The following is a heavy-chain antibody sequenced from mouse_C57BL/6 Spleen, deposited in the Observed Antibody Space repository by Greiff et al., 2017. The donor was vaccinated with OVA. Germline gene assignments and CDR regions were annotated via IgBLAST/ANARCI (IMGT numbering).Heavy chain of an antibody. V-gene: IGHV1-69*01. CDR3: ARRSYYSNYNVDD. J-gene: IGHJ2*01. D-gene: IGHD2-5*01. CDR2: IDPSDSYT. CDR1: GYTFTSYW. Sequence: QVQLQQPGAELVMPGASVKLSCKASGYTFTSYWMHWVKQRPGQGLEWIGEIDPSDSYTNYNQKFKGKSTLTVDKSSSTADMQLSSLTSEDSAVYDCARRSYYSNYNVDDWGQGTTRTVSS.